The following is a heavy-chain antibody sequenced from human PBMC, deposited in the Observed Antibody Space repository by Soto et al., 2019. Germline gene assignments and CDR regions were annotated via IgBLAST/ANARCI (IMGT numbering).Heavy chain of an antibody. J-gene: IGHJ3*02. CDR3: ARVERGTATTVVDAFDI. Sequence: SETLSLTCTVSGGSISSYYWSWIRQPPGKGLEWIGEMSHSGGTHFNPSLKSRVTISVDTSKNQFTLKMSSVTAADTALYYCARVERGTATTVVDAFDIWGPGTMVTVSS. V-gene: IGHV4-59*04. CDR1: GGSISSYY. CDR2: MSHSGGT. D-gene: IGHD1-1*01.